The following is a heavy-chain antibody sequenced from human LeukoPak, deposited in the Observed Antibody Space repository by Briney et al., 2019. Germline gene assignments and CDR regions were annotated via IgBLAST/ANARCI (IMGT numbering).Heavy chain of an antibody. Sequence: SETLSLTCTVSGGSISSSSYYWGWIRQPPGQGLEWIGSIYYSGSTYYNPSLKSRVTISVDTSKNQFSLKLSSVTAADTAVYYCARARLQLGDRGRFDYWGQGTLVTVSS. V-gene: IGHV4-39*07. CDR2: IYYSGST. CDR1: GGSISSSSYY. CDR3: ARARLQLGDRGRFDY. J-gene: IGHJ4*02. D-gene: IGHD1-1*01.